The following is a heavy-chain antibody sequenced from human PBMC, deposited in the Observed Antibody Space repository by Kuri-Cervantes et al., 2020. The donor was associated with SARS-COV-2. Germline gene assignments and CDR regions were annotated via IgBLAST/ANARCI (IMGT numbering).Heavy chain of an antibody. CDR2: INPSGGST. CDR1: GYTFTSYY. CDR3: ARVEEYGDSYYYYYGMDV. J-gene: IGHJ6*02. Sequence: ASVKVSCKASGYTFTSYYMHRVRQAPGQGLEWMGIINPSGGSTSYAQKFQGRVTMTRDTSTSTVYMELSSLRSEDTAVYYCARVEEYGDSYYYYYGMDVWGQGTTVTVSS. D-gene: IGHD4-17*01. V-gene: IGHV1-46*01.